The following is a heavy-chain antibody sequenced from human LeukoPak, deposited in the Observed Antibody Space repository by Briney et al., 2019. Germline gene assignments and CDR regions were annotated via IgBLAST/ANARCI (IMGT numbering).Heavy chain of an antibody. CDR2: ISFDGSNK. CDR3: AKVQSPYYYDSSGYGDY. Sequence: PGGSLRLSCVASGFTFSRYAVHWVRQAPGKGLEWVAVISFDGSNKYYADSVKGRFTISRDYSKNMLYLQMNSLRAEDTAVYYCAKVQSPYYYDSSGYGDYWGQGTLVTVSS. J-gene: IGHJ4*02. CDR1: GFTFSRYA. V-gene: IGHV3-30-3*01. D-gene: IGHD3-22*01.